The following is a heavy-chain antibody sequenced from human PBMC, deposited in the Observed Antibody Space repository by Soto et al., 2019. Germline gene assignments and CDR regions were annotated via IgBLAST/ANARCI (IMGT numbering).Heavy chain of an antibody. CDR3: ARDLHNLGYCSGGSCYTALPNPPFY. J-gene: IGHJ4*02. CDR2: ISAYNGNT. V-gene: IGHV1-18*01. D-gene: IGHD2-15*01. CDR1: GYTFTSYG. Sequence: ASVKVSCKASGYTFTSYGISWVRQAPGQGLEWMGWISAYNGNTNYAQKLQGRVTMTTDTSTSTAYMELRSLRSDDTAVYYCARDLHNLGYCSGGSCYTALPNPPFYWGQGTLVTVSS.